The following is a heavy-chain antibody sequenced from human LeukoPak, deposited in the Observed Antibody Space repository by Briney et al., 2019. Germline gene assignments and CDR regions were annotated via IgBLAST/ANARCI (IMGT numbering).Heavy chain of an antibody. CDR3: ARDRVVVAATEGYYFDY. Sequence: PGGSLRLSCAASGFTFSSYAMHWVRQAPGKGLEWVAVIWYDGSNKYYADSVKGRFTISRDNSKNTLYLQMNGLRAEDTAVYYCARDRVVVAATEGYYFDYWGQGPLVTVSS. D-gene: IGHD2-15*01. J-gene: IGHJ4*02. CDR2: IWYDGSNK. V-gene: IGHV3-33*01. CDR1: GFTFSSYA.